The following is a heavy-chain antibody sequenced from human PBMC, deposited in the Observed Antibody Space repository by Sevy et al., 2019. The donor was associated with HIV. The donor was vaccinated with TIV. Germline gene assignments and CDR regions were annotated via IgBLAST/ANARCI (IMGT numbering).Heavy chain of an antibody. CDR3: ARGGSGGNY. V-gene: IGHV1-2*02. CDR1: GYTFSDYW. D-gene: IGHD3-10*01. Sequence: ASVKVSYKASGYTFSDYWIYWIRQAPGQGFEWMGWINPVDNDKRCAQQFQGRVTMTTDTSINTAYMEVYRLTSDDTAVYYCARGGSGGNYWGQGTLVTVSS. CDR2: INPVDNDK. J-gene: IGHJ4*02.